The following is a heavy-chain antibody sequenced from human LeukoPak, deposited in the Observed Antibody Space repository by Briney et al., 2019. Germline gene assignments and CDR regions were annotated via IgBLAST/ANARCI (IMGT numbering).Heavy chain of an antibody. V-gene: IGHV3-23*01. CDR3: AKDFEAYCGGYCYIYY. Sequence: PGGSLRLSCAASGFTFSSYAMSWVRQAPGKGLEWVSAISGSGGSTYYADSVKGRFTISRDNSKNTLYLQMNSLRAEDTAVYYCAKDFEAYCGGYCYIYYWGQGTLVTVSS. CDR1: GFTFSSYA. CDR2: ISGSGGST. J-gene: IGHJ4*02. D-gene: IGHD2-21*02.